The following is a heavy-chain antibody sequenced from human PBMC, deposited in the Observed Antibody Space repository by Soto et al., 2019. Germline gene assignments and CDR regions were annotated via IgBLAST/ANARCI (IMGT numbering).Heavy chain of an antibody. CDR2: VNAGNGNT. Sequence: GASVKVSCKASGYTFTSYAMHWVRQAPGQRLEWMGWVNAGNGNTKYSQKFQGRVTITRDTSASTAYMELSSLRSEDTAVYYCARPHYIAVELEAFDIWGQGTMVTVSS. CDR3: ARPHYIAVELEAFDI. V-gene: IGHV1-3*01. CDR1: GYTFTSYA. J-gene: IGHJ3*02. D-gene: IGHD6-19*01.